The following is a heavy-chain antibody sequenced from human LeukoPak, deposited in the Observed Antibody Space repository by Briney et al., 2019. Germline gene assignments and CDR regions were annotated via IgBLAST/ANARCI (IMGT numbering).Heavy chain of an antibody. J-gene: IGHJ5*02. Sequence: VASVKVSCKASGGTFSSYAISWVRQAPGQGLEWMGGIIPIFGTANYAQKFQGRVTITTDESTSTAYMELSSLRSEDTAVYYCARAPHKAAAGIWFDPGGQGPLVTVPS. D-gene: IGHD6-13*01. CDR2: IIPIFGTA. V-gene: IGHV1-69*05. CDR1: GGTFSSYA. CDR3: ARAPHKAAAGIWFDP.